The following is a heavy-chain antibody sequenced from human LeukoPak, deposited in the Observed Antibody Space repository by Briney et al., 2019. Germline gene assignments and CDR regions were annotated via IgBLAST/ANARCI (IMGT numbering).Heavy chain of an antibody. Sequence: GGSLRLCCAASGFTLSSYSINWVRQAPGKGLEWVSSISSSSSYIYYADSVKGRFTISRDNAKNSLYLQMNSLRAEDTAVYYCARDLTQDRYCSSTSCSYYYMDVWGKGTTVTVSS. J-gene: IGHJ6*03. CDR2: ISSSSSYI. CDR3: ARDLTQDRYCSSTSCSYYYMDV. CDR1: GFTLSSYS. D-gene: IGHD2-2*01. V-gene: IGHV3-21*01.